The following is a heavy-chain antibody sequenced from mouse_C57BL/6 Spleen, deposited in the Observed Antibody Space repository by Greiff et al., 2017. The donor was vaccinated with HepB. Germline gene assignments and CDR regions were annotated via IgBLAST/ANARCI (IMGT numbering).Heavy chain of an antibody. CDR3: TRIYYGPYYAMDY. CDR1: GYTFTDYE. D-gene: IGHD2-1*01. V-gene: IGHV1-15*01. CDR2: IDPETGGT. Sequence: VQLQQSGAELVRPGASVTLSCKASGYTFTDYEMHWVKQTPVHGLEWIGAIDPETGGTAYNQKFKGKAILTADKSSSTAYMELRSLTSEDSAVYYCTRIYYGPYYAMDYWGQGTSVTVSS. J-gene: IGHJ4*01.